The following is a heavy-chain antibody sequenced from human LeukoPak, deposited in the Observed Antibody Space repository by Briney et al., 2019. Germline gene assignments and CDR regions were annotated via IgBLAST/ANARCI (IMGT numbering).Heavy chain of an antibody. V-gene: IGHV1-2*02. CDR1: VYTFTVYY. J-gene: IGHJ6*03. CDR3: ARDRTIDYYYMDV. Sequence: ASVKVSCKASVYTFTVYYMHWVRQAPGQGLEWMGWINPNSGGTNYAQKLQGRVTMTTDTSTSTAYMELRSLRSDDTAVYYCARDRTIDYYYMDVWGKGTTVTISS. CDR2: INPNSGGT. D-gene: IGHD3-9*01.